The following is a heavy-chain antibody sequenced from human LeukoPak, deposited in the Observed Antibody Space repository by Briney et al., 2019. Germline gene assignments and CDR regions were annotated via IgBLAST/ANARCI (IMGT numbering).Heavy chain of an antibody. CDR3: ASVKYSGNYPAY. CDR1: GSSISSSNYY. J-gene: IGHJ4*02. V-gene: IGHV4-39*01. CDR2: IYYTGST. D-gene: IGHD1-26*01. Sequence: SETLSLTCTVSGSSISSSNYYWGWIRQPPGKGLESIGNIYYTGSTYYNPSLKSRVTISVDTSKNQFSLKLSSVTAADTAVYYCASVKYSGNYPAYWGQGTLVTVSS.